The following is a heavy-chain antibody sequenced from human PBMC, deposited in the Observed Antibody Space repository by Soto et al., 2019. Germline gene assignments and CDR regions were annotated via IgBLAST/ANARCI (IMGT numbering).Heavy chain of an antibody. J-gene: IGHJ4*02. CDR2: IYYSGST. CDR1: GGSISSGGYY. Sequence: QVQLQESGPGLVKPSQTLSLTCTVSGGSISSGGYYWSWIRQHPGKGLEWIGYIYYSGSTYYNPSLKRRVTRSVDTSKNQFSLQLSSVTAADTAVYYCATEVGSSSSYYFDYWGQGTLVTVSS. V-gene: IGHV4-31*03. D-gene: IGHD2-15*01. CDR3: ATEVGSSSSYYFDY.